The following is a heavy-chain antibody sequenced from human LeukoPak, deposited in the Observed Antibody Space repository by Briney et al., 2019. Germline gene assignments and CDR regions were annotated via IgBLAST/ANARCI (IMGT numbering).Heavy chain of an antibody. D-gene: IGHD5-24*01. V-gene: IGHV3-23*01. CDR1: GFTFSSYA. J-gene: IGHJ4*02. Sequence: PGGSLRLSRAASGFTFSSYAMSWVRQAPGKGLEWVSAISGSGGSTYYADSVKGRFTNSRDNSKNTLYLQMNSLRAEDTAVYYCAKVRWLQLGGILDYWGQGTLVTVSS. CDR3: AKVRWLQLGGILDY. CDR2: ISGSGGST.